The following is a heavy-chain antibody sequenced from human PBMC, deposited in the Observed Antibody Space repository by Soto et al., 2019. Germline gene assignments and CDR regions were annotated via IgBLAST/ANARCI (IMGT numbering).Heavy chain of an antibody. J-gene: IGHJ5*02. Sequence: ASVKVSCKASGYTFTSYGISWVRQAPGQGLEWMGWISAYNGNTNYAQKLQGRVTMTTDTSTSTAYMELRSLRSDDTAVYYCARDCGGDCYSNWFDPWGQGTLVTVSS. CDR2: ISAYNGNT. D-gene: IGHD2-21*02. CDR1: GYTFTSYG. CDR3: ARDCGGDCYSNWFDP. V-gene: IGHV1-18*01.